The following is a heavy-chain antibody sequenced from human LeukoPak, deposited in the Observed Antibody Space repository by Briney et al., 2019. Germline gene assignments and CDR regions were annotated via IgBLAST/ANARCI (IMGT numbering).Heavy chain of an antibody. D-gene: IGHD6-19*01. J-gene: IGHJ4*02. CDR1: GFTFSTFG. Sequence: GGSLRLSCTVSGFTFSTFGMHWVRQAPGKGLEWVANIWYDGINKYCADSVKGRFTISRDNSKNTLYLQMNSLTAEDTAVYYCAKGVHSSGWWGTPPRDYLDYWGQGTLVTVSS. CDR2: IWYDGINK. CDR3: AKGVHSSGWWGTPPRDYLDY. V-gene: IGHV3-33*06.